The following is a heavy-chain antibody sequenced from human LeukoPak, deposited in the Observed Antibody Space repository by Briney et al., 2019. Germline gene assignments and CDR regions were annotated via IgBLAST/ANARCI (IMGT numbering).Heavy chain of an antibody. CDR3: ATGAN. V-gene: IGHV4-61*02. J-gene: IGHJ4*02. CDR2: IYTSGST. Sequence: PSQTLSLTCTVSGGSISSGSYYWSWIRQPAGKGLEWIGRIYTSGSTNYNPSLKSRVTISVDTSKNQFSLKLSSVTAADTAVYYCATGANWGQGTLVTVSS. CDR1: GGSISSGSYY.